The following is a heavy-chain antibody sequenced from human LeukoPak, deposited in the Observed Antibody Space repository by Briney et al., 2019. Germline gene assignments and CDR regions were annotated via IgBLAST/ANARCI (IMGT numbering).Heavy chain of an antibody. J-gene: IGHJ4*02. CDR1: GFSFSSEN. D-gene: IGHD5-12*01. CDR2: ITGSGSGI. V-gene: IGHV3-48*01. Sequence: PGGSLRLSCAASGFSFSSENMNWVRQAPGKGPEWISWITGSGSGIIYADSVEGRFTISRDNAKNSLFLQMNSLRAEDTAVYYCASSTPGGYDFKWGQGTLVTVSS. CDR3: ASSTPGGYDFK.